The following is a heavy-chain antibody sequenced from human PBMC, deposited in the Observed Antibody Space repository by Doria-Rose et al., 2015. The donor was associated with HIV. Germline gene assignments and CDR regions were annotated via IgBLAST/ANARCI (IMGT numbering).Heavy chain of an antibody. CDR3: ARIKSSRWYHKYYFDF. V-gene: IGHV2-26*01. Sequence: QESGPVLVRPTETLTLTCTVSGVSLSSPGVGVSWIRQPPGKALEWLANIFSDYERSYKTSLKSRLTISRGTSKSQVVLTMTDMDPVDTATYYCARIKSSRWYHKYYFDFWGQGTLVIVSA. J-gene: IGHJ4*02. CDR1: GVSLSSPGVG. CDR2: IFSDYER. D-gene: IGHD6-13*01.